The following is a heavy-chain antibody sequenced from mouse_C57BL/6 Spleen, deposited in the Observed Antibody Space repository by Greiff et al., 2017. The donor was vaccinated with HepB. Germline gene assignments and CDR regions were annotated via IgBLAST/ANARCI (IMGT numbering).Heavy chain of an antibody. D-gene: IGHD1-1*01. CDR2: IDPENGDT. CDR1: GFNIKDDY. J-gene: IGHJ2*01. Sequence: EVQLQQSGAELVRPGASVKLSCTASGFNIKDDYMHWVKQRPEQGLEWIGWIDPENGDTEYASKFQGKATITADPSSNTAYLQLSSLTSEDTAVYYCTFTTVVASFDYWGQGTTLTVSS. V-gene: IGHV14-4*01. CDR3: TFTTVVASFDY.